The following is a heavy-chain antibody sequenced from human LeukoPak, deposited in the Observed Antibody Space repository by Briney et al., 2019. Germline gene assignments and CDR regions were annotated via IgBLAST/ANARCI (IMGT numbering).Heavy chain of an antibody. CDR2: IYTDGST. D-gene: IGHD3-16*02. Sequence: GGSLRLSCAASGFTVSSKYMNWVRQAPGKGLEWVSVIYTDGSTYYADSVRARFSISRDDSKNTLSLQMNSLRAEDTAVYYCAIGRYRNMPGWGEGTLVTVSS. V-gene: IGHV3-66*01. J-gene: IGHJ4*02. CDR3: AIGRYRNMPG. CDR1: GFTVSSKY.